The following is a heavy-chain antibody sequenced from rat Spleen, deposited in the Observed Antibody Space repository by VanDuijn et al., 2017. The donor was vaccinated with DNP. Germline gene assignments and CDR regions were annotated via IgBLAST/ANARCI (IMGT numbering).Heavy chain of an antibody. V-gene: IGHV5-46*01. CDR2: ILTSGGPT. D-gene: IGHD5-1*01. J-gene: IGHJ3*01. CDR1: GFTFSNFP. CDR3: AGSQTGRGFAY. Sequence: EVQLVESGGGLVQPGNSLKLSCAASGFTFSNFPMAWVRRAPTKGLEWVATILTSGGPTYYRDSVKGRFTLSRDDAKSTLYLQMNSLRSEDTATYYCAGSQTGRGFAYWGQGTLVTVSS.